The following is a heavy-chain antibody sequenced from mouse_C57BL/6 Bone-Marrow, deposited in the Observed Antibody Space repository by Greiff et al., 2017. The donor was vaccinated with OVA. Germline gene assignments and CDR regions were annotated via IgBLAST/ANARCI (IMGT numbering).Heavy chain of an antibody. D-gene: IGHD1-1*01. Sequence: QVQLQQPGAELVKPGASVKLSCKASGYTFTSYWMHWVKQRPGQGLEWIGMIQPNSGSTNYNEKFKSKATLTVDKSSSTAYMQLSSLTSEDSAVYYCARRSFITPGAYVDYWGQGTTLTVSS. CDR2: IQPNSGST. CDR1: GYTFTSYW. CDR3: ARRSFITPGAYVDY. V-gene: IGHV1-64*01. J-gene: IGHJ2*01.